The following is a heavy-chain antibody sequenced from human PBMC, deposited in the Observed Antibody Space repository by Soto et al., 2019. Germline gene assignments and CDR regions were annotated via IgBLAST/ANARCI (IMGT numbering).Heavy chain of an antibody. CDR3: ARDGAYCSGTGCSAYYHYMDV. Sequence: EVQVLESGGGLVKPGGSLRLSCAASGFTFRDYSMNWVRQAPGKGLEWVSSISSSSAYIYYADSLKGRFTVSRDNAKNSLYLQMNSLRAEDTAVYYCARDGAYCSGTGCSAYYHYMDVWGKGTTVTVSS. D-gene: IGHD2-2*01. CDR2: ISSSSAYI. V-gene: IGHV3-21*01. J-gene: IGHJ6*03. CDR1: GFTFRDYS.